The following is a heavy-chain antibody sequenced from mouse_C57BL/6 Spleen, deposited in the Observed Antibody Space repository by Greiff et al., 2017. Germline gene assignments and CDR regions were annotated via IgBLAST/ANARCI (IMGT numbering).Heavy chain of an antibody. D-gene: IGHD1-1*01. CDR1: GYTFTSYW. CDR2: IDPSDSET. CDR3: ARVSFTTVVDPLFDY. Sequence: QVQLQQPGAELVRPGSSVKLSCKASGYTFTSYWMHWVKQRPIQGLEWIGNIDPSDSETHYNQKFKDKATLTVDKSSSTAYMQLSSLTSEDSAVYYCARVSFTTVVDPLFDYWGQGTTLTVSS. J-gene: IGHJ2*01. V-gene: IGHV1-52*01.